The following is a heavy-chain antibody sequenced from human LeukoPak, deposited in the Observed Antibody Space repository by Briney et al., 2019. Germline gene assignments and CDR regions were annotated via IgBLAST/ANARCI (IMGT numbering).Heavy chain of an antibody. Sequence: GASVKVSCKASGYTFTGYGISGVRQAPGQGLEWMGWISAYNGNTNYAQKLQGRVTMTTDTSTSTAYMELRSLRSDDTAVYYCARINHYGGNSVDYWAREPWSPSPQ. CDR2: ISAYNGNT. J-gene: IGHJ4*02. CDR3: ARINHYGGNSVDY. D-gene: IGHD4-23*01. CDR1: GYTFTGYG. V-gene: IGHV1-18*01.